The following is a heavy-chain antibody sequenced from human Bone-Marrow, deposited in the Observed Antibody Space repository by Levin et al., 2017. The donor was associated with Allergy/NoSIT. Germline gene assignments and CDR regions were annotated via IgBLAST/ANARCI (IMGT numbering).Heavy chain of an antibody. V-gene: IGHV3-23*01. Sequence: ETLSLTCAASGFRFNDYAMSWVRQAPGKGLEWVSAISGSGGPTYYADSVKGRFTLSRDNSKNTLYLQMNSLSAEDTAAYFCAKDRGKGAASRPTSWGQGTLVTVSS. D-gene: IGHD6-13*01. J-gene: IGHJ5*02. CDR3: AKDRGKGAASRPTS. CDR2: ISGSGGPT. CDR1: GFRFNDYA.